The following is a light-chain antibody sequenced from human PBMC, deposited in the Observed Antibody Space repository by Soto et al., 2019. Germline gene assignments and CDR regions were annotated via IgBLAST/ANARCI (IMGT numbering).Light chain of an antibody. CDR2: GAS. V-gene: IGKV3-15*01. J-gene: IGKJ1*01. CDR3: QHYNNWPRT. CDR1: QSVSSN. Sequence: EIVMTQSPATLSVSPGERATLSCRASQSVSSNLAWYQQKPGQAPRLFIYGASTRATGLPARFSGSGSGTEFTLTISSLQSEDFAVYYCQHYNNWPRTFGQGTKVEIK.